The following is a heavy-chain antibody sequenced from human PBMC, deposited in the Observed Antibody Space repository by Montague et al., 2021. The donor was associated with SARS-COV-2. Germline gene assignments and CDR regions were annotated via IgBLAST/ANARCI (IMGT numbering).Heavy chain of an antibody. J-gene: IGHJ4*02. CDR1: GSSVRSYY. V-gene: IGHV4-59*02. Sequence: SETLSLTCIVSGSSVRSYYWSWIRQPPGKGLEWIGYIYDSGSTNYNPSPKSRVTISVDTPKNQFSLKLSSVTAADTAVYYCARENTVTTFGGPYYIDSWGQGTLVTVSA. CDR2: IYDSGST. D-gene: IGHD4-17*01. CDR3: ARENTVTTFGGPYYIDS.